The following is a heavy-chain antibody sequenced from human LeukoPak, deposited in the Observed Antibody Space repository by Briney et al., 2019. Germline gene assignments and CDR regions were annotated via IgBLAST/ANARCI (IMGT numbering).Heavy chain of an antibody. Sequence: GGSLRLSCAASGFTFSSYSMNWVRQAPGKGLEWVSSISSSSSYIYYADSVKGRFTISRDNAKNSLYLQMNSLRAEDTAVYYCAKVSGSYFSDFDYWGQRTLVTVSS. V-gene: IGHV3-21*04. CDR2: ISSSSSYI. J-gene: IGHJ4*02. CDR3: AKVSGSYFSDFDY. D-gene: IGHD1-26*01. CDR1: GFTFSSYS.